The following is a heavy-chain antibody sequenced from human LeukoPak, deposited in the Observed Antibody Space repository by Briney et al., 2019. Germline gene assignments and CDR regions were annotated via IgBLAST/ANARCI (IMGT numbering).Heavy chain of an antibody. V-gene: IGHV4-34*01. D-gene: IGHD5-18*01. CDR1: GGSFSGYY. CDR3: ARRGYSYGYPYYYYMDV. J-gene: IGHJ6*03. CDR2: INHSGST. Sequence: PSETLSLTCAVYGGSFSGYYWSWIRQPPGKGLEWIGEINHSGSTNYNPSLKSRVTISVDTSKNQFSLKLSSVTAADTAVYYCARRGYSYGYPYYYYMDVWGKGTTVTISS.